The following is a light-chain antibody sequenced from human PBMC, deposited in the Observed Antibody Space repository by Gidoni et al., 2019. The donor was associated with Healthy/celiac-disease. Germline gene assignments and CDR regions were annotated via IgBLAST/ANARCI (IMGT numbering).Light chain of an antibody. CDR2: GAS. CDR3: QQYNXWPS. Sequence: EIVMTQSPATLSVSPGERATLSCRASQSVSSNLAWYQQKPGQAPRLLIYGASTRATGIPARFSGSGSGTEFTLTISSLQSADFAVYYCQQYNXWPSFGQGTKLEXK. J-gene: IGKJ2*01. V-gene: IGKV3-15*01. CDR1: QSVSSN.